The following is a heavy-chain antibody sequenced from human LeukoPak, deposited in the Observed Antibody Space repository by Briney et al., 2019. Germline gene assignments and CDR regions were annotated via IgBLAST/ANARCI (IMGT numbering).Heavy chain of an antibody. CDR1: GYTFTSYD. Sequence: ASVKVSCKASGYTFTSYDINWVRQATGQGLEWMGWMNPNSGNTGYAQKFQGRVTMTRTTSISTAYMELSSLRSEDTAVYYCARVYGSGSGPRQLAHWGQGAMVTVSS. D-gene: IGHD3-10*01. J-gene: IGHJ3*01. V-gene: IGHV1-8*01. CDR3: ARVYGSGSGPRQLAH. CDR2: MNPNSGNT.